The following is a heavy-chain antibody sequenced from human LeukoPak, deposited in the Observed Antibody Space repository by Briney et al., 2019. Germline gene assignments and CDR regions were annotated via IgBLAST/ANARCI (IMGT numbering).Heavy chain of an antibody. V-gene: IGHV3-21*01. J-gene: IGHJ6*03. CDR1: GFTFSSYS. D-gene: IGHD2-2*03. Sequence: GGSLRLSCAASGFTFSSYSMNWVRQAPGKGLEWVSSISSSSSYIYYADSVKGRFTISRDNAKNSLYLQMNSLRAKDTAVYYCARVGIVVVPAAMGEYYYYYYYMDVWGKGTTVTVSS. CDR3: ARVGIVVVPAAMGEYYYYYYYMDV. CDR2: ISSSSSYI.